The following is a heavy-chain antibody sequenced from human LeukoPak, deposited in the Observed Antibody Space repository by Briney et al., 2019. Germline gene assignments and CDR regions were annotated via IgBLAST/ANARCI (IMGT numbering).Heavy chain of an antibody. CDR3: AKDKWGSGSYPFDY. Sequence: PGGSLRLSCAASGFTFSSYAMSWVRQAPGKGLEWVSAISGSGGSTYYADSVKGRFTIFRDNSKNTLYLQMNSLRAEDTAVYYCAKDKWGSGSYPFDYWGQGTLVTVSS. CDR2: ISGSGGST. J-gene: IGHJ4*02. V-gene: IGHV3-23*01. D-gene: IGHD1-26*01. CDR1: GFTFSSYA.